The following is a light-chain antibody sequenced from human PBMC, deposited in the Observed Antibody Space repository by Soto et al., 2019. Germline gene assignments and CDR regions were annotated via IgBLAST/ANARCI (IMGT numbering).Light chain of an antibody. CDR2: AAS. J-gene: IGKJ4*01. CDR3: QKYNTAPLT. CDR1: QGIGNY. V-gene: IGKV1-27*01. Sequence: DIQMTQSPSSLSTSVGERVTITCRASQGIGNYLAWYQQKPGKVPKLLIYAASTLQSGVPSRFSGSGSGTDFTLAISGLQPEDVATYYGQKYNTAPLTFGGGTKVEIK.